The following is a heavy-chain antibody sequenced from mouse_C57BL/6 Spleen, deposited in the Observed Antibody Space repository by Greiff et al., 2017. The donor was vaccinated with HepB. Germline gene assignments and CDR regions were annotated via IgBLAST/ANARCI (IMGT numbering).Heavy chain of an antibody. Sequence: DVMLVESGGGLVQPKGSLKLSCAASGFSFNTYAMNWVRQAPGKGLEWVARIRSKSNNYATYYADSVKDRFTISRDDSESMLYLQMNNLKTEDTAMYYYVRHGGNYAMDYWGQGTSVTVSS. CDR3: VRHGGNYAMDY. J-gene: IGHJ4*01. V-gene: IGHV10-1*01. CDR1: GFSFNTYA. CDR2: IRSKSNNYAT.